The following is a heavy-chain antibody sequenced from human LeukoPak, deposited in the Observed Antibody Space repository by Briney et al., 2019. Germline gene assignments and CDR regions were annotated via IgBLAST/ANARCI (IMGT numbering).Heavy chain of an antibody. Sequence: GASVKVSCKASGGTFSSYAISWVRQAPGQGLEWMGGIIPIFGTANYAQEFQGRVTITADESTSTAYMELSSLRSEDTAVYYCAREGPKGRDYWGQGTLVTVSS. V-gene: IGHV1-69*13. J-gene: IGHJ4*02. CDR3: AREGPKGRDY. CDR1: GGTFSSYA. CDR2: IIPIFGTA.